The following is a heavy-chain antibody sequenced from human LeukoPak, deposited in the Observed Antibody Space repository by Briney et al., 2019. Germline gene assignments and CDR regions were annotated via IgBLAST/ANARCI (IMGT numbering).Heavy chain of an antibody. CDR2: IYYSGST. CDR1: GGSISSYY. V-gene: IGHV4-59*01. Sequence: SETLSLTCTVSGGSISSYYWSWIRQPPGKGLEWIAYIYYSGSTNYNPSLKSRVTISADTSKNQFSLKLSSVTAADTAVYYCARIGLEDYYFDYWGQGTLVTVSS. J-gene: IGHJ4*02. CDR3: ARIGLEDYYFDY.